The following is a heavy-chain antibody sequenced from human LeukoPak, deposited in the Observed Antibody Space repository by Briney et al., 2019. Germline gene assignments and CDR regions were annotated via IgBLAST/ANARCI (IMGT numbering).Heavy chain of an antibody. CDR1: GFTFSNYW. CDR3: ATVAGDCNGGRCYLLRFDY. V-gene: IGHV3-7*01. J-gene: IGHJ4*02. Sequence: PGGSLRLSCAASGFTFSNYWMSWVRQAPGKGLEWVANIKLDGGEKDYVDSVKGRFTISRDNAKNSLYLQMNSLRGDDTAVYYCATVAGDCNGGRCYLLRFDYWGQGTLVTVSS. D-gene: IGHD2-15*01. CDR2: IKLDGGEK.